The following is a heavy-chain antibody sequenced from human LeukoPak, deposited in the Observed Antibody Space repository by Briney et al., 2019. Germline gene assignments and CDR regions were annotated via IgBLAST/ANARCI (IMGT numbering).Heavy chain of an antibody. CDR2: ISSNGRST. V-gene: IGHV3-64*01. CDR3: ARSTTHPYYNYMDV. CDR1: GFTFSSYA. Sequence: GGSLRLSCAASGFTFSSYAMHWVRQAPGKGLEYVSAISSNGRSTYYANSVKGRFTISRDNAKNTLYLQMNSLRVEDAAVYYCARSTTHPYYNYMDVWGKGTTVTLSS. D-gene: IGHD4-17*01. J-gene: IGHJ6*03.